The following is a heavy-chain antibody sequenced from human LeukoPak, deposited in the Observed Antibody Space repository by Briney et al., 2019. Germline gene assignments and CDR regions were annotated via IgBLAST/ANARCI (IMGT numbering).Heavy chain of an antibody. CDR1: GGSISSSSYY. CDR3: ARSSLGYCSGGSCAPFDY. Sequence: SETLSLTCTVSGGSISSSSYYWGWIRQPPGKGLEWIGSIYYSGSTNYNPSLKSRVTISVDTSKNQFSLKLSSVTAADTAVYYCARSSLGYCSGGSCAPFDYWGQGTLVTVSS. CDR2: IYYSGST. J-gene: IGHJ4*02. D-gene: IGHD2-15*01. V-gene: IGHV4-39*07.